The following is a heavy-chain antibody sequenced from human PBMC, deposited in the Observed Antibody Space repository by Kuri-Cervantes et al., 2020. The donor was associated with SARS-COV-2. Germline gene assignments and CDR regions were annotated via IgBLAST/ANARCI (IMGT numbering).Heavy chain of an antibody. CDR1: GGSFSGYY. V-gene: IGHV4-34*01. D-gene: IGHD3-3*01. Sequence: SETLSLTCAVYGGSFSGYYWSWIRQPPGKGLEWIGEINHSGSTNYNPSLKSRVTISVDTSKNQFSLKLSSVTAADTAVYYCARQYDVWSPAYYYYYYMDVWGKGTTVTVSS. CDR2: INHSGST. CDR3: ARQYDVWSPAYYYYYYMDV. J-gene: IGHJ6*03.